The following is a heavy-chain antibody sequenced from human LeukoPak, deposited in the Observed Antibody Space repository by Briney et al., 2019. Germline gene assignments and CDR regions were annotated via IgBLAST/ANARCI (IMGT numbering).Heavy chain of an antibody. Sequence: GSLRLSCAASGFTFSSYAMHWVRQAPGKGLEWVAGISFDGSNKYYADSVKGRFTISRDTSKKTLFLQVNSLRAEDTAVYYCARDPAYCGGDCWGLFDYWGQGTLVTVSS. J-gene: IGHJ4*02. CDR3: ARDPAYCGGDCWGLFDY. CDR2: ISFDGSNK. CDR1: GFTFSSYA. V-gene: IGHV3-30-3*01. D-gene: IGHD2-21*02.